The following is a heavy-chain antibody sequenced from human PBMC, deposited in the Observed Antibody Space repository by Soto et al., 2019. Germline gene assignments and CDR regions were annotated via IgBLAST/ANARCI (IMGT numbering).Heavy chain of an antibody. D-gene: IGHD1-7*01. Sequence: GGALRVSCAAPGFTFRSYGMHWVREAPGKGLEWVAVISYDGSNKYYADSVKGRFTISRDNSKNTLYLQMNSLRAEDTAVYYCAKELELRSFYYGMDVWGQGTTVTVSS. CDR2: ISYDGSNK. CDR3: AKELELRSFYYGMDV. J-gene: IGHJ6*02. V-gene: IGHV3-30*18. CDR1: GFTFRSYG.